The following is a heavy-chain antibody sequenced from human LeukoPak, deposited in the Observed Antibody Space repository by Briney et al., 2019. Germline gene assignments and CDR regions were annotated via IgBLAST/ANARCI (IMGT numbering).Heavy chain of an antibody. J-gene: IGHJ4*02. CDR3: VKGRDYNDASAYYIGDY. V-gene: IGHV3-23*01. CDR1: GFTFSYYA. D-gene: IGHD3-22*01. Sequence: GGSLRLSCAASGFTFSYYAMSLVRQAPAEGLELFLCITGSGTGTYYRDSVKGRFTISRENSNDTLYLQMNSLRAEDTAVYYCVKGRDYNDASAYYIGDYWGQGTLVTVSS. CDR2: ITGSGTGT.